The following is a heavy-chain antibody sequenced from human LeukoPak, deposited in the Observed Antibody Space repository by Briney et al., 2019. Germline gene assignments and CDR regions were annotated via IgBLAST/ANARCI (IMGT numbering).Heavy chain of an antibody. Sequence: ASVKVSCKTSGYPFTTWGINWVRQAAGQGLEWMGWVHPNSGNTAYAQKFQGRVTMTRDTSISTAYMELSGLKSDDTAVYFCARGPRNDPWGQGTLVTVSS. V-gene: IGHV1-8*01. CDR1: GYPFTTWG. D-gene: IGHD1-14*01. CDR3: ARGPRNDP. J-gene: IGHJ5*02. CDR2: VHPNSGNT.